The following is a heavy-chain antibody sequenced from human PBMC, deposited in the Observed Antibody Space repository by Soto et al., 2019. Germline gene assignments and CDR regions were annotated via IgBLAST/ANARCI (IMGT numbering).Heavy chain of an antibody. Sequence: SQTLSLTCAISGDRVSSNSATWDWIRQSPSRGLEWLGRTYYRSKWYNDYAVSVKSRVTISVDTSRNQFSLIVNSVTAADTAVYYCARGVLHWGQGTLVTVSS. V-gene: IGHV6-1*01. CDR1: GDRVSSNSAT. CDR2: TYYRSKWYN. J-gene: IGHJ4*01. CDR3: ARGVLH.